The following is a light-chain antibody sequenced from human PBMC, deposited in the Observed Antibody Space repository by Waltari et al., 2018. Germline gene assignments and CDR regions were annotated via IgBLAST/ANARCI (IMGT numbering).Light chain of an antibody. CDR1: SSDVGGYNF. J-gene: IGLJ2*01. V-gene: IGLV2-23*02. CDR2: DVT. Sequence: QSALTQPASVSGSPGPSITISCMGTSSDVGGYNFVPWYQQHPGKAPKLMIYDVTKRPSGVSNRFSGSKSGNTASLTISGLQAEDEADYYCCSYVGGGTLVFGGGTNVTVL. CDR3: CSYVGGGTLV.